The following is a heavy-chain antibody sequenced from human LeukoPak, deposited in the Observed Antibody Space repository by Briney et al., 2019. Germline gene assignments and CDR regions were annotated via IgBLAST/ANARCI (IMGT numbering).Heavy chain of an antibody. V-gene: IGHV3-33*01. D-gene: IGHD3-22*01. CDR1: GFTFSSYG. CDR3: ARDRYDSSGYDWFDP. CDR2: IWYGGSNK. Sequence: GRSLRLSCAASGFTFSSYGMHWVRQAPGKGLEWVAVIWYGGSNKYYADSVKGRFTISRDNAKNSLYLQMNSLRAEDTAVYYCARDRYDSSGYDWFDPWGQGTLVTVSS. J-gene: IGHJ5*02.